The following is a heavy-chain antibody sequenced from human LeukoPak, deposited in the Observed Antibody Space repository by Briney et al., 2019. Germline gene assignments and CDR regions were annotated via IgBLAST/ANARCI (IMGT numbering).Heavy chain of an antibody. CDR2: IYSGGST. Sequence: GGSLRLSCAASGFTVSSNYMSWVRQAPGKGLEWVSVIYSGGSTYYADSVKGRFTISRDNSKNTLYLQMNSLRAEDTAVYYCAKYGTFGVVIPYFDYWGQGTLVTVSS. CDR1: GFTVSSNY. J-gene: IGHJ4*02. CDR3: AKYGTFGVVIPYFDY. D-gene: IGHD3-3*02. V-gene: IGHV3-53*01.